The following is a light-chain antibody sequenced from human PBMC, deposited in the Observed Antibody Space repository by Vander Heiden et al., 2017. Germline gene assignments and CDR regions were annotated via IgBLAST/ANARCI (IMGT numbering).Light chain of an antibody. CDR1: SSNIGTNT. V-gene: IGLV1-44*01. CDR2: NND. J-gene: IGLJ2*01. Sequence: QSVLTQPPSASGTPGPRVTISCSGSSSNIGTNTVNWYQLLPGTAPKLLIYNNDQRPSGVPDRFSGSKSGTSVSLAISGLQSEDEADYYCAAWDDSLSAVVFGGGTKLTVL. CDR3: AAWDDSLSAVV.